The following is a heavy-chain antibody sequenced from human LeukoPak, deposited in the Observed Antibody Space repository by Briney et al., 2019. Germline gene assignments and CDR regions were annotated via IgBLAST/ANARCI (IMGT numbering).Heavy chain of an antibody. CDR1: GFTLSSYW. CDR3: ARDSLVTTKDYYYYYYMDV. D-gene: IGHD4-11*01. CDR2: IKQDGSEK. Sequence: GGSLRLSCSASGFTLSSYWMSWVRQAPGKGLEWVANIKQDGSEKYYVDSVKGRFTISRDNAKNSLYLQMNSLRAEDTAVYYCARDSLVTTKDYYYYYYMDVWGKGTTVTVSS. J-gene: IGHJ6*03. V-gene: IGHV3-7*01.